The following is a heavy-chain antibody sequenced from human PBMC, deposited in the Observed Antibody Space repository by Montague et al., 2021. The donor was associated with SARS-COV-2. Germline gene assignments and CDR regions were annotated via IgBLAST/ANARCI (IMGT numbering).Heavy chain of an antibody. V-gene: IGHV2-5*01. CDR2: IFWNDDK. J-gene: IGHJ4*02. CDR3: AHRRRLPPIDDFDA. D-gene: IGHD5-18*01. Sequence: PALVKPTQTLTLTCTFSGFSLIIGGVGVGWIRQPPGKALEWLALIFWNDDKRYSPSLKNRLTITKDTSKNQVVLTMTNMDPLDTATYYCAHRRRLPPIDDFDAWGQGTLVTVSS. CDR1: GFSLIIGGVG.